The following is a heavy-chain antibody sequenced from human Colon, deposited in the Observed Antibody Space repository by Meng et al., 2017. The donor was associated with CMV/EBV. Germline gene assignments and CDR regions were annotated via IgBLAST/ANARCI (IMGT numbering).Heavy chain of an antibody. CDR1: VYSINVFSY. CDR2: VHYSGKT. D-gene: IGHD5/OR15-5a*01. Sequence: EVVPAQVDASWTLVLTCRFPVYSINVFSYWAWLRQPPGRGLEWMGSVHYSGKTDYSPSLKSRITVSIDKSKNPFSLRLTSVTASDTALYYCARPFPSIVSPRLDPFGDWGRGTLVTVSS. CDR3: ARPFPSIVSPRLDPFGD. V-gene: IGHV4-38-2*01. J-gene: IGHJ4*02.